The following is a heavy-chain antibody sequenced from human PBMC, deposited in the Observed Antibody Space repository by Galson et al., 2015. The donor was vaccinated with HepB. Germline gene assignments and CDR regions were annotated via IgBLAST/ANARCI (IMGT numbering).Heavy chain of an antibody. CDR3: ARDFEAWGVTGTTLWWFDP. V-gene: IGHV3-33*01. CDR1: GFTFSSYG. J-gene: IGHJ5*02. CDR2: IWYDGSNK. D-gene: IGHD1-7*01. Sequence: SLRLSCAASGFTFSSYGMHWVRQAPGKGLEWVAVIWYDGSNKYYADSVKGRFTISRDNSKNTLYLQMNSLRAEDTAVYYCARDFEAWGVTGTTLWWFDPWGQGTLVTVSP.